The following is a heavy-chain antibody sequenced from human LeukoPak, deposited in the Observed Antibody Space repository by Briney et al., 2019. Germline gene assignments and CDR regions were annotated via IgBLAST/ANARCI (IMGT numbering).Heavy chain of an antibody. V-gene: IGHV3-7*03. Sequence: GGSLRLSCAASGFTFSSYAMSWVRQAPGKGLEWVANIKDDGSEKYYVDSVKGRFTISRDDAKNSLYLQMNSLRAEDTAVYYCAGRYCSGTDCYSWFDPWGQGTLVTVSS. CDR3: AGRYCSGTDCYSWFDP. J-gene: IGHJ5*02. CDR2: IKDDGSEK. CDR1: GFTFSSYA. D-gene: IGHD2-2*01.